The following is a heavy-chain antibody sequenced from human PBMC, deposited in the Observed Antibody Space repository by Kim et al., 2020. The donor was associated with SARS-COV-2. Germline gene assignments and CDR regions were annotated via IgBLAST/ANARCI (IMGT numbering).Heavy chain of an antibody. V-gene: IGHV3-73*01. Sequence: AATGKGSFTISRDDSKNTAYLRMNSLKTEDTAVYYCTRRGGYNLNGMDVWGQGTTVTVSS. CDR3: TRRGGYNLNGMDV. D-gene: IGHD5-12*01. J-gene: IGHJ6*02.